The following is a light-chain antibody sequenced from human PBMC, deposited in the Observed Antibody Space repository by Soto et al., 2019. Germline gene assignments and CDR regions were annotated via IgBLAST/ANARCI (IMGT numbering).Light chain of an antibody. Sequence: VIWMTHSPSLLSASTRDRVTISFRMSQGISSYLAWYQQKPGKAPELLIYAASTLQRGVPSRFSGSTTGTDFTLTITGLQPEDSATYYCQQTLSVPRTFGLGTKVDI. J-gene: IGKJ1*01. V-gene: IGKV1D-8*01. CDR1: QGISSY. CDR2: AAS. CDR3: QQTLSVPRT.